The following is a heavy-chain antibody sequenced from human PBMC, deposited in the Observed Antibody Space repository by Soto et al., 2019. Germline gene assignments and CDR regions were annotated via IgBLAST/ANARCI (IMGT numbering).Heavy chain of an antibody. J-gene: IGHJ4*02. Sequence: QVQLQQWGAGLLKPSETLSLTCAVYGGSFSGYYWSWIRQPPGKGLEWIGEINHSGSTNYNPSLKSRVTISVDTSKNQFSLKLSSVTAADTAVYYCARGSRAVASYFDYWGQGTLVTVSS. D-gene: IGHD6-19*01. CDR1: GGSFSGYY. V-gene: IGHV4-34*01. CDR3: ARGSRAVASYFDY. CDR2: INHSGST.